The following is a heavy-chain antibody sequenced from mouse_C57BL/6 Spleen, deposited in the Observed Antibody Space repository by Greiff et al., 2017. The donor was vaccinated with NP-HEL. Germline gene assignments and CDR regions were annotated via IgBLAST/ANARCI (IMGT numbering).Heavy chain of an antibody. D-gene: IGHD2-3*01. V-gene: IGHV1-64*01. J-gene: IGHJ4*01. CDR3: ARSIDGYSILYAMDY. Sequence: VQLQQPGAELVKPGASVKLSCKASGYTFTSYWMHWVKQRPGQGLEWIGMIHPNSGSTNYNEKFKSKATLTVDKSSSTAYMQLSSLTSEDSAVYYCARSIDGYSILYAMDYWGQGTSVTVSS. CDR2: IHPNSGST. CDR1: GYTFTSYW.